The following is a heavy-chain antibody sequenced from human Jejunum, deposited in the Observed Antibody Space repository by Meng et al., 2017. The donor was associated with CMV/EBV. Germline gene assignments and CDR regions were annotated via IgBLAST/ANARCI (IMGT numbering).Heavy chain of an antibody. J-gene: IGHJ4*02. V-gene: IGHV4-30-4*01. D-gene: IGHD1-26*01. Sequence: VSGGSISSGGYYWSWIRQPPGKGLEWIGYIYYSGSTFFNPSLKSRVTISLDTSENQFSLKLSSVTAADTAVYYCARLQVGGSYQFDYWGQGTLVTVSS. CDR2: IYYSGST. CDR1: GGSISSGGYY. CDR3: ARLQVGGSYQFDY.